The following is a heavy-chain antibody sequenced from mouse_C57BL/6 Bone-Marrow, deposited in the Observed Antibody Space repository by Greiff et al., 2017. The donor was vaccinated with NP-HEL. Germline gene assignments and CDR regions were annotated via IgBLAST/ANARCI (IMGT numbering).Heavy chain of an antibody. CDR1: GYTFTSYW. J-gene: IGHJ4*01. CDR3: ARVGDYGGFRDY. D-gene: IGHD2-4*01. V-gene: IGHV1-50*01. Sequence: VQLQQPGAELVKPGASVKLSCKASGYTFTSYWMQWVKQRPGQGLEWIGEIDPSDSYSNFNQTFKGKATLTVDTSSSTAYMQLSSLTSEDSAVYYCARVGDYGGFRDYWGQGTSVTVSS. CDR2: IDPSDSYS.